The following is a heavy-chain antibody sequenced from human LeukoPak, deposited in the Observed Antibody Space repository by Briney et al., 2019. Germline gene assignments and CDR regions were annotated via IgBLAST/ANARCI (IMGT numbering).Heavy chain of an antibody. CDR3: ARARKGYYFDY. Sequence: GGSLRLSCAASGFTFSDNYMIWIRQAPGKGLEWVSYIDTSGSAMYYAVPVKGRFTISRDNARNSLYLQMNSLRAEGTAVYYCARARKGYYFDYWGQGTLVIVSS. V-gene: IGHV3-11*04. CDR1: GFTFSDNY. D-gene: IGHD1-14*01. J-gene: IGHJ4*02. CDR2: IDTSGSAM.